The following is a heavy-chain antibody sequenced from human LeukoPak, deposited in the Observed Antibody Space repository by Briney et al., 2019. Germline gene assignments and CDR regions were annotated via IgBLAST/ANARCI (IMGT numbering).Heavy chain of an antibody. CDR2: ISAYTGIA. CDR1: GYTFSSFG. Sequence: ASVTVSCKASGYTFSSFGITWVRQAPGQGLEWMGWISAYTGIANYAQKLQGRVTMTTDTSTNTAYMELGSLRSDDTAVYYCARYRLTDSPINWFDPWGQGTLVTVSP. V-gene: IGHV1-18*01. CDR3: ARYRLTDSPINWFDP. J-gene: IGHJ5*02. D-gene: IGHD1-14*01.